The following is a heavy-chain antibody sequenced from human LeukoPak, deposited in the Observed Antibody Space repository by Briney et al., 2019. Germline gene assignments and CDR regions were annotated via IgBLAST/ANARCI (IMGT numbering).Heavy chain of an antibody. V-gene: IGHV3-23*01. Sequence: GGSLRLSCAASGFSFSTSAMSWVRQAPGKGLEWVSTISSGGSTTFYVDSVKGRFTISRDNSKNTLYLQMNSLRAEDTAVYYCAKGMYYDFWSGYFPTPYYFDYWGQGTLVTVSS. D-gene: IGHD3-3*01. CDR3: AKGMYYDFWSGYFPTPYYFDY. J-gene: IGHJ4*02. CDR2: ISSGGSTT. CDR1: GFSFSTSA.